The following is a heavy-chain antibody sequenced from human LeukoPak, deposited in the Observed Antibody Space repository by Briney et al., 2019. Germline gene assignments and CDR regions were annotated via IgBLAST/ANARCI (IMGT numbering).Heavy chain of an antibody. CDR1: GFTFSSYA. D-gene: IGHD3-10*01. CDR3: AKDVNYYGSGSHASDY. Sequence: PGGSLRLSCAASGFTFSSYAMSWVRQAPGKGLEWVSAISGSGGSTYYADSVKGRFTISRDNSKNTLYLQMNSLRAEDTAVYYCAKDVNYYGSGSHASDYWGQGTLVTVSS. CDR2: ISGSGGST. J-gene: IGHJ4*02. V-gene: IGHV3-23*01.